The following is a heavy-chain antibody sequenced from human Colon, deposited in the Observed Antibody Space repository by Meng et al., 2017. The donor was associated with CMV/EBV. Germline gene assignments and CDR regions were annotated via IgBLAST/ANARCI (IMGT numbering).Heavy chain of an antibody. CDR2: ISSTSGHI. CDR3: ARGHQFYYYGLDA. CDR1: GFTFNTYS. V-gene: IGHV3-21*06. J-gene: IGHJ6*02. D-gene: IGHD5-24*01. Sequence: GGSLRLSCEGSGFTFNTYSLNWVRLAPGKGLEWVAYISSTSGHIYYADSIKGRFTVSRDNAKNSLYLQMDSVGVEDAGVYYCARGHQFYYYGLDAWGQGTTVTVSS.